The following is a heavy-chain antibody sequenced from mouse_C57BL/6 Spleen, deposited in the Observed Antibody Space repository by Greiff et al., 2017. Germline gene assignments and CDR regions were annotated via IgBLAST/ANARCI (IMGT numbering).Heavy chain of an antibody. CDR3: ARSDDDSSGSRGYFDY. Sequence: QVQLQQSGAELVRPGNSVKVSCKASGYAFTNYLIEWVKQRPGQGLEWIGVINPGSGGTNYNEKFKGKALLTADKSSSTAYMQLNSRTSEDSAVYDCARSDDDSSGSRGYFDYWGQGTTLTVSS. V-gene: IGHV1-54*01. J-gene: IGHJ2*01. D-gene: IGHD1-1*01. CDR2: INPGSGGT. CDR1: GYAFTNYL.